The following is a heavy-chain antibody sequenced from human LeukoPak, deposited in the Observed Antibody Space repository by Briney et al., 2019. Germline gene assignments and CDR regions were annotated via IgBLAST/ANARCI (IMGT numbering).Heavy chain of an antibody. Sequence: SETLSLTCIVSGGSIISGDYYWSWIRQPPGKGLEWIGYIYHSGDTYYNPSLKSRVFISVDTSKNQFSLKLSSVTAADTAVYYCARAGVVPAAISRAFDIWGQGSVVTVSS. J-gene: IGHJ3*02. V-gene: IGHV4-30-4*08. D-gene: IGHD2-2*02. CDR1: GGSIISGDYY. CDR3: ARAGVVPAAISRAFDI. CDR2: IYHSGDT.